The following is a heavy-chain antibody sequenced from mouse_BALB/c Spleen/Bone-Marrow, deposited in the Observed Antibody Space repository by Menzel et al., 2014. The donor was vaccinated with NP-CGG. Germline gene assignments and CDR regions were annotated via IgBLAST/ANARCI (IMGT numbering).Heavy chain of an antibody. D-gene: IGHD1-1*01. CDR1: GFNIKDTY. CDR2: IDPANGNT. Sequence: EVKVEESGAELVKPGASVKLSCTASGFNIKDTYMHWVKQRPEQGLEWIGRIDPANGNTKYDPKFQGKATITADTSSNTAYLQLSSLTSEDTAVYYCASYYYGRYFDVWGAGTTVTVSS. J-gene: IGHJ1*01. V-gene: IGHV14-3*02. CDR3: ASYYYGRYFDV.